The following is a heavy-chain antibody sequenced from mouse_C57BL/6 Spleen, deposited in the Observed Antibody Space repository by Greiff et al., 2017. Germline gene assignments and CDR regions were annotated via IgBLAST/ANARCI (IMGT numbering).Heavy chain of an antibody. J-gene: IGHJ3*01. CDR1: GYAFSSSW. D-gene: IGHD1-1*01. Sequence: VQLVESGPELVKPGASVKISCKASGYAFSSSWMNWVKQRPGKGLEWIGRIYPGDGDTNYNGKFKGKATLTADKSSSTAYMQLSSLTSEDSAVYFCASYYYGSSPAWFAYWGQGTLVTVSA. CDR2: IYPGDGDT. V-gene: IGHV1-82*01. CDR3: ASYYYGSSPAWFAY.